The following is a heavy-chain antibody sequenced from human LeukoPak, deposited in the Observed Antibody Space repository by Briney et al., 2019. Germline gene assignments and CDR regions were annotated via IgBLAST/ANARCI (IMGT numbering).Heavy chain of an antibody. D-gene: IGHD3-10*01. CDR1: GFTFSSYW. V-gene: IGHV3-7*03. CDR3: ARDATLLLWFGGLVFDY. CDR2: IKQDGSEK. Sequence: GGSLRLSCAASGFTFSSYWMSWVRQAPGKGLEWVANIKQDGSEKYYVDSVKGRFTISRDNAKNSLYLQMNSLRAEDTAVYYCARDATLLLWFGGLVFDYWGQGTLVTVSS. J-gene: IGHJ4*02.